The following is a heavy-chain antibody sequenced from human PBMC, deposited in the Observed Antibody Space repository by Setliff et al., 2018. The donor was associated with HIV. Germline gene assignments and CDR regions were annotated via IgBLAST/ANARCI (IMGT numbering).Heavy chain of an antibody. CDR3: ARGPPFAF. J-gene: IGHJ4*02. V-gene: IGHV4-39*07. Sequence: SETLSLTCTVSGGSFIGSSFQSTWIRQPPGRGLEWIGDIAYSGTTVYTNYNPSLESRVTVSEDTSRHQFFLKLTSVTADDTGIYYCARGPPFAFWGQGLLVTVSS. CDR1: GGSFIGSSFQ. CDR2: IAYSGTTVYT.